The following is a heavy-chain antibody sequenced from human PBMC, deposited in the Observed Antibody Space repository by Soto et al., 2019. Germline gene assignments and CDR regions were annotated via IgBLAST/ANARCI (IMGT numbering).Heavy chain of an antibody. CDR1: GLNFEKCS. CDR2: ISPSSTYI. V-gene: IGHV3-21*01. D-gene: IGHD2-15*01. CDR3: ARDTGDIEVVPATT. J-gene: IGHJ4*02. Sequence: GGSLRLSCAASGLNFEKCSMNWVRQPPGKGPEWLASISPSSTYIRYADSVKGRFTISRDNARNSLSLQMMNLRADDTGIYCCARDTGDIEVVPATTWGQGTLVNVSS.